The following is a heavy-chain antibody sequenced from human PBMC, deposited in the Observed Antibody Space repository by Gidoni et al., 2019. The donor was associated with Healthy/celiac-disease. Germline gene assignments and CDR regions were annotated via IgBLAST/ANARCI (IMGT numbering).Heavy chain of an antibody. J-gene: IGHJ6*02. CDR2: ISGSGGST. Sequence: EVQLLESGGGLVQPGGSLRLSCAASGFTFSSYAMSWVRQAPGKGLEWVSAISGSGGSTYDADSVKGRFTISRDNSKNTLYLQMNSLRAEDTAVYYCAKDKTLVFPQIYCGGDCSYGMDVWGQGTTVTVSS. V-gene: IGHV3-23*01. CDR3: AKDKTLVFPQIYCGGDCSYGMDV. D-gene: IGHD2-21*01. CDR1: GFTFSSYA.